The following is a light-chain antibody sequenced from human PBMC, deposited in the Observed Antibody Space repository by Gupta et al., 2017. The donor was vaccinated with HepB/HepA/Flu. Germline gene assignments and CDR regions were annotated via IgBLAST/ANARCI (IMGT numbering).Light chain of an antibody. J-gene: IGLJ2*01. CDR3: QAWDSRTRV. CDR2: QDS. V-gene: IGLV3-1*01. Sequence: SYELTQPPSVSVSPGQTASITCSGDKLGDKYACWYQQKPGQSPVLVIYQDSKRPSGIPERFSGSNSGNTANLTISGTQAMDEADYYCQAWDSRTRVFGGGTKLTAL. CDR1: KLGDKY.